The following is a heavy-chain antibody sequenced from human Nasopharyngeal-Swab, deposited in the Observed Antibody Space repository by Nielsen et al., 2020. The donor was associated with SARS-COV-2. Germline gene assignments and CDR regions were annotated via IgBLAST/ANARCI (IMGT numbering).Heavy chain of an antibody. CDR3: ARDPGRWVRGVYY. CDR1: GFTFSDYY. D-gene: IGHD3-10*01. Sequence: GESLKISCAASGFTFSDYYMSWIRQAPGKGLEWVSYISSSSSYTNYADSVKSRFTISRDNAKNSLYLQMNSLRAEDTAVYCCARDPGRWVRGVYYWGQGTLVTVSS. CDR2: ISSSSSYT. J-gene: IGHJ4*02. V-gene: IGHV3-11*06.